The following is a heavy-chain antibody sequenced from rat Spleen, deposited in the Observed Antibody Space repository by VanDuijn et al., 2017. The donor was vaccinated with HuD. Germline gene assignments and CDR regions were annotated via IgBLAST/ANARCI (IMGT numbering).Heavy chain of an antibody. V-gene: IGHV2-13*01. D-gene: IGHD1-6*01. CDR1: GFSLSNYG. Sequence: QVQLKESGPGLVKPSLTLSLTCTVSGFSLSNYGVIWVRQPPGKGLEWMGLMWSGGRTSYNSALKSRLTISRDTSKSQVLLKMNSLQTEDTAMYCCARGVYTANWFPYWGQGTLVTVSS. CDR3: ARGVYTANWFPY. CDR2: MWSGGRT. J-gene: IGHJ3*01.